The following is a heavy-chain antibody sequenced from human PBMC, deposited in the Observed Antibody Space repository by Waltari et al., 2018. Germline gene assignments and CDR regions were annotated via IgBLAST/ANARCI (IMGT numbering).Heavy chain of an antibody. Sequence: EVQLVESGGGLVQPGGSLRLSCAASGFTFNAYAMNWVRQAPGKWLGWVSSVSCRCSNTYHVDSVKCRFTISSDNSKDTLFLQMNSLPAADTAIYYCSKDDRGYYKSSDDWGQGTLVTVSS. D-gene: IGHD3-22*01. V-gene: IGHV3-23*04. CDR1: GFTFNAYA. CDR3: SKDDRGYYKSSDD. CDR2: VSCRCSNT. J-gene: IGHJ4*02.